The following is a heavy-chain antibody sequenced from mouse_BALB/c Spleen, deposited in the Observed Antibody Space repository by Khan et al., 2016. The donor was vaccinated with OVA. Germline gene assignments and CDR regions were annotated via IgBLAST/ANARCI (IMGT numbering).Heavy chain of an antibody. CDR3: ARGRYSGTMDY. CDR2: INTYTGEP. J-gene: IGHJ4*01. D-gene: IGHD2-14*01. V-gene: IGHV9-3-1*01. CDR1: GYTFTNYG. Sequence: QIQLVQSGPELKKPGETVKISCKASGYTFTNYGMNWVKQAPGKGLKWMGFINTYTGEPTYADDFKGRFAFSLETSASTAYLQINNLKNEDTSTYFYARGRYSGTMDYWGQGTSVTVSS.